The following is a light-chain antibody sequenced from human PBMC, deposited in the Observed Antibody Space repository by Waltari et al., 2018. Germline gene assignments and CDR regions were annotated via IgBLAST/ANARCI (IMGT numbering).Light chain of an antibody. CDR2: GDK. CDR1: GSNIGSNY. Sequence: QSVLTPPPSASGTPGQRVTISCSGSGSNIGSNYVFWYQHLPGTAPKLLIYGDKQRPSGVPDRFSGSKTGTSASLAISGLRSEDEADYYCAAWDDTLSDPWVFGGGTKLTVL. V-gene: IGLV1-47*01. J-gene: IGLJ3*02. CDR3: AAWDDTLSDPWV.